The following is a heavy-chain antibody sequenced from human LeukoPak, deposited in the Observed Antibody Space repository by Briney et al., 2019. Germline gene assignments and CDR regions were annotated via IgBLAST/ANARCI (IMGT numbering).Heavy chain of an antibody. CDR3: ARGPMAAAAEEGANWFDP. CDR2: MNPNSGNT. D-gene: IGHD6-13*01. J-gene: IGHJ5*02. Sequence: ASVKVSCKASGYTFTSYDINWVRQATGQGLEWMGWMNPNSGNTGYAQKFQGRVTMTRNTSISTAYMELSSLRSEDTAVYYCARGPMAAAAEEGANWFDPWAREPWSPSPQ. CDR1: GYTFTSYD. V-gene: IGHV1-8*01.